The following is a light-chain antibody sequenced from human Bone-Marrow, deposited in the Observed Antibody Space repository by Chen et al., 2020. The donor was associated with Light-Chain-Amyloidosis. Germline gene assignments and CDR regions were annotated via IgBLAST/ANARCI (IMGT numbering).Light chain of an antibody. Sequence: EIVMTQSPLSLPVTPGEPASISCRSSQSLLHRNGYNYLDWYLQKPGQSPQLLISLASNRASGVPDRFSGSGSGTDFTLNISRVEPEDVGVYYCMQALQTPTFGGGTKVEIK. CDR2: LAS. CDR3: MQALQTPT. J-gene: IGKJ4*01. CDR1: QSLLHRNGYNY. V-gene: IGKV2-28*01.